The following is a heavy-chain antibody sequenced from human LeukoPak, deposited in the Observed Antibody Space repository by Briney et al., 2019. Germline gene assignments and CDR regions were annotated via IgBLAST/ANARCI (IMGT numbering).Heavy chain of an antibody. J-gene: IGHJ6*02. CDR3: AGIVGATDYYYGMDV. V-gene: IGHV1-69*04. CDR1: GYTFTSYG. CDR2: IIPILGIA. D-gene: IGHD1-26*01. Sequence: SVKVSCKASGYTFTSYGISWVRQAPGQGLEWMGRIIPILGIANYAQKFQGRVTITADKSTSTAYMELSSLRSEDTAVYYCAGIVGATDYYYGMDVWGQGTTVTVSS.